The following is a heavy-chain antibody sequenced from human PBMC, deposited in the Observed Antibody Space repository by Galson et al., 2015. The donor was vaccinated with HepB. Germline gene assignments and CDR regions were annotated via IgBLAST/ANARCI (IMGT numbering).Heavy chain of an antibody. D-gene: IGHD5-24*01. J-gene: IGHJ4*02. CDR1: GYSFTSNW. V-gene: IGHV5-51*01. Sequence: QSGAEVKKPGESLKISCRGSGYSFTSNWVAWVRQMPGKGLEWMGIIYPGDSDVRYSPSFRGQVTISADGSISTTYLQWRTLKAADTAMYFCARHVRAGYNHYVDYWGQGTLVTVSS. CDR3: ARHVRAGYNHYVDY. CDR2: IYPGDSDV.